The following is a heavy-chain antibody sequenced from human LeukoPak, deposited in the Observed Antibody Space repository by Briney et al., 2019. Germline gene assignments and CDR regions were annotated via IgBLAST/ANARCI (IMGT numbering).Heavy chain of an antibody. J-gene: IGHJ4*02. Sequence: SETLSLTCTVSGGSISSYYWSWIRQPAGPGLEWIGRIYTSGSTNYNPSLKSRVPMSVDTSKNQFSLKLSSVAAADTAVYYCARDAAATLFDYWGQGTLVTVSS. CDR3: ARDAAATLFDY. CDR1: GGSISSYY. CDR2: IYTSGST. D-gene: IGHD6-25*01. V-gene: IGHV4-4*07.